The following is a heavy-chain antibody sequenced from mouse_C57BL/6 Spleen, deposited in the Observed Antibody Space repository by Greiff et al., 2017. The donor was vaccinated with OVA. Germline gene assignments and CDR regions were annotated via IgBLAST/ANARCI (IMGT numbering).Heavy chain of an antibody. D-gene: IGHD1-1*01. CDR2: ISDGGSYT. Sequence: EVHLVESGGGLVKPGGSLKLSCAASGFTFSSYAMSWVRQTPEKRLAWVATISDGGSYTYYPDNVKGRFTISRDNAKNNLYLQMSHLKSEDTAMYYCARDGGGSSPYYAMDYWGQGTSVTVSS. V-gene: IGHV5-4*01. CDR3: ARDGGGSSPYYAMDY. J-gene: IGHJ4*01. CDR1: GFTFSSYA.